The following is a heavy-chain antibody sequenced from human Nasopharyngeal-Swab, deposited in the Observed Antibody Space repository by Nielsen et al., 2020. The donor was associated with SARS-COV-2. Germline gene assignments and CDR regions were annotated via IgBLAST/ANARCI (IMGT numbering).Heavy chain of an antibody. Sequence: SETLSLTCAVYGGSFSGHQWSWVRQPPGKGLEWIGEVSHSGSTNYNPSLKSRVTISVDTSKNQFSLKLSSVTAADTAVYYCARGAHSSSWYYPKPSFDPWGQGTLVTVSS. J-gene: IGHJ5*02. D-gene: IGHD6-13*01. V-gene: IGHV4-34*01. CDR3: ARGAHSSSWYYPKPSFDP. CDR2: VSHSGST. CDR1: GGSFSGHQ.